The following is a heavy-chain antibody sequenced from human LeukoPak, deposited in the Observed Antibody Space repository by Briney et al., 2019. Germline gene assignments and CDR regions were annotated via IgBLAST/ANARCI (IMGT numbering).Heavy chain of an antibody. Sequence: GGSLRLSCAASGFTFSSYGMHWVRQAPGKGLEWVAVISYDGSSKYYADSVKGRLTISRDNSKNTLYLQMNSLRAEDTAVYYCARENDFWSGYYPPRHYYYYMDVWGKGTTVTVSS. D-gene: IGHD3-3*01. CDR3: ARENDFWSGYYPPRHYYYYMDV. J-gene: IGHJ6*03. CDR1: GFTFSSYG. V-gene: IGHV3-30*03. CDR2: ISYDGSSK.